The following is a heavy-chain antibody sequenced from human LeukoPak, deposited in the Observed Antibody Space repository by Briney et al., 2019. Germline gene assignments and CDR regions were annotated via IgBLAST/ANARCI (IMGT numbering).Heavy chain of an antibody. D-gene: IGHD5-12*01. CDR1: GFTFSSYA. V-gene: IGHV3-23*01. Sequence: GGSLRLSCAASGFTFSSYAMSWVRQAPGKGLEWVSAISGSGGSTYYAASVKGRFTISRDNSKNTLYLQMNSLRAEDTAVYYGAKDGLVAMTIPWGQRTLVTVSS. J-gene: IGHJ5*02. CDR3: AKDGLVAMTIP. CDR2: ISGSGGST.